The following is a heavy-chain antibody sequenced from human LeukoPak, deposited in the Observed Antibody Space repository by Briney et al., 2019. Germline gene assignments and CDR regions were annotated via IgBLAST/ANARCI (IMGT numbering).Heavy chain of an antibody. Sequence: GGSLRLSCAASGFTFSSYGMHWVRQAPGKGLEWVSYISSSGSTIYYADSVKGRFTISRDNSKNTLYVQMNSLRPDDTAVYYCAKDSSDYYFDYWGQGTLVTVSS. CDR1: GFTFSSYG. CDR3: AKDSSDYYFDY. D-gene: IGHD3-22*01. V-gene: IGHV3-48*01. J-gene: IGHJ4*02. CDR2: ISSSGSTI.